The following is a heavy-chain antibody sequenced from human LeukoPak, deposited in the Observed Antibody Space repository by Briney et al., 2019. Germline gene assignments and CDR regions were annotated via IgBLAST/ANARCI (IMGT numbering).Heavy chain of an antibody. CDR3: AKDLSRAVAADWFDP. V-gene: IGHV3-23*01. CDR2: ISDSGGST. Sequence: GGSLRLSCAASGFTFSNYDMSWVRQAPGKGLEWVSSISDSGGSTYYADSVKGRFTISRDNSKNTLYLQVTNLRAADTAVYYCAKDLSRAVAADWFDPWDQGSLVTVSS. J-gene: IGHJ5*02. D-gene: IGHD6-19*01. CDR1: GFTFSNYD.